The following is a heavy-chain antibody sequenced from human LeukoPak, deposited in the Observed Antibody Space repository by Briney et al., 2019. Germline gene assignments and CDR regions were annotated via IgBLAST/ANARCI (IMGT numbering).Heavy chain of an antibody. Sequence: GGSLRLSCTASGFTFSSFGMGWVRQAPGKGLEWVSSITTSSSYIWYADSVRGRFTISRDNARNSLYLQMNSLRVEDTAVYYCVRELHGSGYVYYFDHWGQGALVTVSS. V-gene: IGHV3-21*01. D-gene: IGHD5-12*01. CDR2: ITTSSSYI. CDR1: GFTFSSFG. CDR3: VRELHGSGYVYYFDH. J-gene: IGHJ4*02.